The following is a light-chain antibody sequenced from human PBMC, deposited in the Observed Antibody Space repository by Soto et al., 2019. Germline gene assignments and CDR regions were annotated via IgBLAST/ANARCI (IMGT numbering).Light chain of an antibody. CDR3: CSYAGGNSWV. CDR2: EDN. Sequence: QSVLTQPASVSGSPGQSITISCTGTSSDVGGDYVSWYQQHPGKAPRLIIYEDNKRPSGLSNRFSGSKSGNTASLTIAGLQAGDEADYYCCSYAGGNSWVFGGGTKLTVL. CDR1: SSDVGGDY. J-gene: IGLJ3*02. V-gene: IGLV2-23*01.